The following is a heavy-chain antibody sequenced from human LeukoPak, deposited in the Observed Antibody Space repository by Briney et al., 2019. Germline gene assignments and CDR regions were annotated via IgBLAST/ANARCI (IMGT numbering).Heavy chain of an antibody. CDR1: GFTFSSYA. J-gene: IGHJ4*02. CDR3: AKGTWDYYDSSGYYNC. Sequence: GGSLRLSCAASGFTFSSYAMSWVRQAPGKGLERVSAISGSGGSTYYADSVKGRFTISRDNSKNALYLQMNSLRAEDTAVYYCAKGTWDYYDSSGYYNCWGQGTLVTVSS. V-gene: IGHV3-23*01. CDR2: ISGSGGST. D-gene: IGHD3-22*01.